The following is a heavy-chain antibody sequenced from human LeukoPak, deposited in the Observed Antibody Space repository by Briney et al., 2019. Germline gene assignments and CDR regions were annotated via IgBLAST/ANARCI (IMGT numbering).Heavy chain of an antibody. J-gene: IGHJ4*02. CDR1: GYSISSGYY. D-gene: IGHD6-13*01. Sequence: SETLSLTCAVSGYSISSGYYWGWIRQPPGKGLEWIGSIYHSGSTYYNPSLKSRVTISVDTSKNQFSLKLSSVTAADTAVYYCAREAKSYSSSWYITDYWGQGTLVTVSS. CDR3: AREAKSYSSSWYITDY. CDR2: IYHSGST. V-gene: IGHV4-38-2*02.